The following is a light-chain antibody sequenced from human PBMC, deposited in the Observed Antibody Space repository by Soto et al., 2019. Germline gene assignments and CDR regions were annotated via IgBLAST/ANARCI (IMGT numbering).Light chain of an antibody. J-gene: IGKJ1*01. Sequence: DIQMTQSPSTLSASVGDRVTITCRASRSVSTWLAWYQQKPGKAPQVLISMASTLESGVPSRFSGSGSGTEFTLTISSLQPDDFATYYCQQYNSHSPWTFGQGTKVDIK. V-gene: IGKV1-5*03. CDR1: RSVSTW. CDR2: MAS. CDR3: QQYNSHSPWT.